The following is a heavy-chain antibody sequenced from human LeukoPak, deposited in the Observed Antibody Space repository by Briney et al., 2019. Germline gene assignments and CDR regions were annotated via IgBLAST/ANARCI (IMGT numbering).Heavy chain of an antibody. CDR1: GFTFTSHV. CDR2: ISMNVQTT. CDR3: VREGLERRTNFDY. V-gene: IGHV3-64D*06. D-gene: IGHD1-1*01. Sequence: AGYLSRYCSASGFTFTSHVMHWVRQAPGKGLQYVSGISMNVQTTYYAGSVKVRFTISRDSSKNTVYLQMNSLTAEDSAVYYCVREGLERRTNFDYWGQGTLVSVSS. J-gene: IGHJ4*02.